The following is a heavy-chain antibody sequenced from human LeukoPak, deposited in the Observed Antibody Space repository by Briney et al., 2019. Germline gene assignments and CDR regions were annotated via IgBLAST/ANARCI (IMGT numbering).Heavy chain of an antibody. CDR3: ARDRGRGFDP. CDR2: IKQDGKDK. V-gene: IGHV3-7*01. Sequence: GGSLRLSCAASGFTFSRYWMTWVRQAPGKGLEWVANIKQDGKDKYYVDSVKGRFTISKDNAKSSLYLQMNSLRADDTAVYYCARDRGRGFDPWGQGTLVTVSS. J-gene: IGHJ5*02. CDR1: GFTFSRYW.